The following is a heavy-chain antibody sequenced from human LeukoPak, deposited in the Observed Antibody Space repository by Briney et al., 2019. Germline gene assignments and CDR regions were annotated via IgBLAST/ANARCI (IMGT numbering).Heavy chain of an antibody. Sequence: ASVKVSCKSSGYTFTSYGITWVRQAPGQGLEWMGWISSYNGDTKYAQKVQGRVTVTTDTSTSTAYMELRSLSLDDTAVYYCARGDYGGGFDYWGQGTLVTVSS. CDR3: ARGDYGGGFDY. J-gene: IGHJ4*02. V-gene: IGHV1-18*01. CDR1: GYTFTSYG. CDR2: ISSYNGDT. D-gene: IGHD4-23*01.